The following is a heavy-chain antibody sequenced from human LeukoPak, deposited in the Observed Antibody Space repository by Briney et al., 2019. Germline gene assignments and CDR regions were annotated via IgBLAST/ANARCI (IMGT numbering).Heavy chain of an antibody. V-gene: IGHV5-51*01. D-gene: IGHD4-17*01. CDR1: GYHFTSYW. Sequence: GGSLEISCKGSGYHFTSYWIGWVRPGPGKGLEGMGIIYPGDSDTRYSPSFQGQVTISADKSISTAYLPWSSLKASDTAMYYCARLSGIYGDSDIDYWGQGTLVTVSS. CDR2: IYPGDSDT. CDR3: ARLSGIYGDSDIDY. J-gene: IGHJ4*02.